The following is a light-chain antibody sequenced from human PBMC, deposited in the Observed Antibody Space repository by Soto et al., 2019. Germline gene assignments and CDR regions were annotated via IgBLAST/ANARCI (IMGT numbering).Light chain of an antibody. Sequence: EIVLTQSPATLSLSPGERATLSCRASQSVGSFLAWYQQKPGQAPRLIIYDTSIRATGIPARFSGSGSGTDITLTFSSLEPEDFAVYYCQQRNSWPPTFTFGQGTRLEIK. V-gene: IGKV3-11*01. CDR3: QQRNSWPPTFT. CDR2: DTS. J-gene: IGKJ5*01. CDR1: QSVGSF.